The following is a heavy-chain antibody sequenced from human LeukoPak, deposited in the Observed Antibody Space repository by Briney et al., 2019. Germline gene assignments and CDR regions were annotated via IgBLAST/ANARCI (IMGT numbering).Heavy chain of an antibody. D-gene: IGHD3-10*01. Sequence: GGSLRLSCAASGFTFSSYEMNWVRQAPGKGLEWVSYISSSGSTIYYADSVKGRFTISRDNAKNSLYLQMNSLRPEDTAVYYCAKDLATGSVSQSMDVWGKGTTVIVSS. J-gene: IGHJ6*03. V-gene: IGHV3-48*03. CDR3: AKDLATGSVSQSMDV. CDR2: ISSSGSTI. CDR1: GFTFSSYE.